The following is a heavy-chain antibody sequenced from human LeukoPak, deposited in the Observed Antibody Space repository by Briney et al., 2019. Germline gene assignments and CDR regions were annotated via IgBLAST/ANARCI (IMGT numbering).Heavy chain of an antibody. CDR2: ISTISTTI. CDR3: ARTYERELDY. V-gene: IGHV3-48*01. D-gene: IGHD1-1*01. CDR1: GFTFSRYH. J-gene: IGHJ4*02. Sequence: PGGSLRLSCAASGFTFSRYHMNWVRQAPGKGLEWVSYISTISTTIYYADSVQGRFTISRDDSKNSVYLQMNGLRTEDTAIYYCARTYERELDYWGQGTLVTVSS.